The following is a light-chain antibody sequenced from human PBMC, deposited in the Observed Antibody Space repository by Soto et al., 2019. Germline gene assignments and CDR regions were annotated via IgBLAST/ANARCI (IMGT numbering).Light chain of an antibody. CDR2: DVS. CDR3: QQYNSFSQT. J-gene: IGKJ1*01. Sequence: DSQMTQSPSSLSASVGDRVTITCRASQSISSYLNWYQQKPGKAPELLIYDVSSLESGVPSRFSGSGSGTEFILTISSLQPDDSATYYCQQYNSFSQTFGQGTKVDI. CDR1: QSISSY. V-gene: IGKV1-5*01.